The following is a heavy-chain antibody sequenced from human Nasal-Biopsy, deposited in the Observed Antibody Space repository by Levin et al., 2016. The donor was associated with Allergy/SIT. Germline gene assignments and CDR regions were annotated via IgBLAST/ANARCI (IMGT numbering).Heavy chain of an antibody. J-gene: IGHJ2*01. CDR2: ISYDGYNK. Sequence: GESLKISCAASGFTFSAYGLHWVRQAPGKGLEWVAVISYDGYNKYYADSVKGRFTISRDNSKNRLFLQVNTLKTEDTAVYYCAKDGNYYGSAVNYYFDLWGRGTLVTVSS. D-gene: IGHD3-10*01. V-gene: IGHV3-30*18. CDR1: GFTFSAYG. CDR3: AKDGNYYGSAVNYYFDL.